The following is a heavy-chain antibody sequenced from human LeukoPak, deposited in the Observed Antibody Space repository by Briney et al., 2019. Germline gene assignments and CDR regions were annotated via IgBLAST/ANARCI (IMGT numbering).Heavy chain of an antibody. J-gene: IGHJ4*02. V-gene: IGHV1-2*02. Sequence: GASVKISCKASGYTFTGYNIHWVRQAHGQGLEWMGWINPNTGGTTFAQKFQGRVTMTRDTSISTAYMELSSLRSDDTAVYYCARALGMAVAGSAGYWGQGTLVTVSS. CDR2: INPNTGGT. CDR3: ARALGMAVAGSAGY. CDR1: GYTFTGYN. D-gene: IGHD6-19*01.